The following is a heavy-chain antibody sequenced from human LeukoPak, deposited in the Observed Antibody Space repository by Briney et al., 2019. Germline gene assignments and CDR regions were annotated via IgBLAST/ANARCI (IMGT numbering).Heavy chain of an antibody. CDR3: ARDPMIGDFLGAFDI. V-gene: IGHV3-23*01. J-gene: IGHJ3*02. Sequence: PGGSLRLSCAASGFTFSSYAMSWVRQAPGKGLEWVSAISGSGGSTYYADSVKGRFTISRDNSKNTLYLQMNSLRAEDTAVYYCARDPMIGDFLGAFDIWGQGTMVTVSS. D-gene: IGHD3-22*01. CDR1: GFTFSSYA. CDR2: ISGSGGST.